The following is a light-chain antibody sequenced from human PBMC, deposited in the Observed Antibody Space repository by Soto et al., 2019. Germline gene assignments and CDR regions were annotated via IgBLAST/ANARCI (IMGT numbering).Light chain of an antibody. CDR3: VIYVGSGISV. CDR2: NTN. V-gene: IGLV8-61*01. CDR1: SASVSTNSY. Sequence: QTVVIQEPSFSMSPGGTVTLTCGLNSASVSTNSYPSWYQQTPGQAPRTLLYNTNTRSSGVPDRFTGSILGDKAALTITGAQADDESHYYCVIYVGSGISVFGGGTKLTVL. J-gene: IGLJ2*01.